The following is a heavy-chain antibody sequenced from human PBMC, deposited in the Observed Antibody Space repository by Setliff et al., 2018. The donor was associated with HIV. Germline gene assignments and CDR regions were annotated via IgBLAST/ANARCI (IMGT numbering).Heavy chain of an antibody. CDR3: AGDDGGYNYAEAFDG. Sequence: ASVKVSCKTSGYMFIAYGMSWVRRAPGQGLEWMGWIGPYNGRTEYAQEFQGRVSLTIGTSASTAYMELRSLRSDDTAVYYCAGDDGGYNYAEAFDGWGQGTMVTVSS. D-gene: IGHD3-16*01. V-gene: IGHV1-18*01. CDR2: IGPYNGRT. CDR1: GYMFIAYG. J-gene: IGHJ3*01.